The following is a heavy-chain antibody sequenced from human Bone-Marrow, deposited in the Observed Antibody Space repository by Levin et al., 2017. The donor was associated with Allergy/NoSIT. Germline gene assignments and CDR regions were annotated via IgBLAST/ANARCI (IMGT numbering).Heavy chain of an antibody. J-gene: IGHJ4*02. V-gene: IGHV3-48*04. CDR3: ARVARLLDY. D-gene: IGHD3-16*01. Sequence: GGSLRLSCAASGFTFSSYSMNWVRQAPGKGLEWVSYISSSSTIYYADSVKGRFTISRDNAKNSLYLQMNSLRAEDTAVYYCARVARLLDYWGQGSLVTVSS. CDR2: ISSSSTI. CDR1: GFTFSSYS.